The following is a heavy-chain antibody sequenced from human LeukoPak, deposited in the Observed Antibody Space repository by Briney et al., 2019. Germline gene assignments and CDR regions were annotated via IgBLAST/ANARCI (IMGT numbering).Heavy chain of an antibody. V-gene: IGHV3-21*01. D-gene: IGHD3-16*02. CDR1: GFTFSSYS. Sequence: GGSLRLSCAASGFTFSSYSMNWVRQAPGKGLEWVSSISSTYIYYADSVKGRFTISRDNAQNSLYLQMSSLRAGGTAVYHCARSDKDGDYVDYWGQGTLVTVSS. J-gene: IGHJ4*02. CDR2: ISSTYI. CDR3: ARSDKDGDYVDY.